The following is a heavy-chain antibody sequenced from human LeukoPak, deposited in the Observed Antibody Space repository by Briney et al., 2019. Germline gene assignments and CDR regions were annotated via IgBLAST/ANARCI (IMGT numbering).Heavy chain of an antibody. Sequence: ASVKVSCKASGYTFIIYYIHWVRQAPGQGLEWMGTVNPSGGSTNYAQKFQGRITMTRDTSTSTVYMELCSLKSEDTAVYYCARGKTMGDYWGQGTRVTVSS. V-gene: IGHV1-46*01. J-gene: IGHJ4*02. D-gene: IGHD4/OR15-4a*01. CDR3: ARGKTMGDY. CDR2: VNPSGGST. CDR1: GYTFIIYY.